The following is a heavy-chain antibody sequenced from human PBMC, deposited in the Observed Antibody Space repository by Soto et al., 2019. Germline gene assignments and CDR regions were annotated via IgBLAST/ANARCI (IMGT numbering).Heavy chain of an antibody. CDR1: ESTCTDYA. CDR3: AKGGRNTGYSYHKFGL. J-gene: IGHJ5*02. V-gene: IGHV3-23*01. CDR2: ISGGST. Sequence: GGLIRLCWAAAESTCTDYARNRVRQDRGKGLEWVSAISGGSTYYADSVKGRFTISRDNSKNTLYLQMNSLRVEDTAVYYCAKGGRNTGYSYHKFGLWGQGPLVTVSS. D-gene: IGHD3-22*01.